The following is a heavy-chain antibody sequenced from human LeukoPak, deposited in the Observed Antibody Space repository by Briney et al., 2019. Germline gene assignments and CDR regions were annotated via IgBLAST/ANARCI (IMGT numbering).Heavy chain of an antibody. CDR2: IKQDGSEK. CDR1: GFTFSSYW. Sequence: PGGSLRLFCSASGFTFSSYWMSWVRQAPGKGLEWVANIKQDGSEKYYVDSVKGRFTISRDNAKNSLYLQLNSLRAEDTAVYYCARGIVVVPAAIGNWFDPWGQGTLVTVSS. CDR3: ARGIVVVPAAIGNWFDP. V-gene: IGHV3-7*01. J-gene: IGHJ5*02. D-gene: IGHD2-2*01.